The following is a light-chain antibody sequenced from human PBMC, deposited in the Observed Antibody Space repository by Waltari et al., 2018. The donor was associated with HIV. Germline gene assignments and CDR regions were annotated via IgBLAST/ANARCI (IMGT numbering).Light chain of an antibody. CDR1: QSAGSTY. CDR2: GAS. J-gene: IGKJ1*01. Sequence: EIVLTQSPGTLSLSPGDRATLSCRASQSAGSTYLAWYQQKSGQAPRLLIYGASSRATGIPDRFSGSGSGTDFTLTISRLEPEDFAVYYCQQYGSSPQTFGQGTKVDIK. CDR3: QQYGSSPQT. V-gene: IGKV3-20*01.